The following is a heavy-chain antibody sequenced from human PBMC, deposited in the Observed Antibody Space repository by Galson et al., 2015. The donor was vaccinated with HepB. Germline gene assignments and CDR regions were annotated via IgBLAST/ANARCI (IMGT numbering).Heavy chain of an antibody. CDR2: ISSSSSYT. CDR3: ARPDYYYYYMDV. J-gene: IGHJ6*03. V-gene: IGHV3-11*06. CDR1: GFTFSSYA. Sequence: SLRLSCAASGFTFSSYAMSWIRQAPGKGLEWVSYISSSSSYTNYADSVKGRFTISRDNAKNSLYLQMNSLRAEDTAVYYCARPDYYYYYMDVWGKGTTVTVSS.